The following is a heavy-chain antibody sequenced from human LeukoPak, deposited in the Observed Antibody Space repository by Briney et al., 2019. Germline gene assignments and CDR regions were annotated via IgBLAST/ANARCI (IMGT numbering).Heavy chain of an antibody. V-gene: IGHV1-3*01. CDR1: GYTFTSYA. D-gene: IGHD3-16*01. Sequence: ASVKVSCKASGYTFTSYAMHWVRQAPGQRLEWMGWINAGNGNTKYSQKFQGRVTITRDTSASTAYMELSSLRSEDTAMYYCAKGSGRLWGLGDLDYWGQGTLVAVSS. J-gene: IGHJ4*02. CDR3: AKGSGRLWGLGDLDY. CDR2: INAGNGNT.